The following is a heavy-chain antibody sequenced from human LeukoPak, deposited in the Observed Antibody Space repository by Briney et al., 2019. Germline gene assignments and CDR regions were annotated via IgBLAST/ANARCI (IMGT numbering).Heavy chain of an antibody. CDR2: IIPIFGTA. J-gene: IGHJ4*01. Sequence: ASVKVSCKASGGTFSSYAISWVRQAPGQGLEWMGGIIPIFGTANYAQKFQGRVTITTDESTSTAYTELTSLRSEDTAVHHCGTLYGGNNFDYWGHGTLDTVSS. V-gene: IGHV1-69*05. D-gene: IGHD4-23*01. CDR3: GTLYGGNNFDY. CDR1: GGTFSSYA.